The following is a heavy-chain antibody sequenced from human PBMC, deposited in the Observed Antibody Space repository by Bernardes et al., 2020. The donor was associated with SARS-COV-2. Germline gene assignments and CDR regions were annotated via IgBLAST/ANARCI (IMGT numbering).Heavy chain of an antibody. V-gene: IGHV3-74*01. CDR2: ISYDGSRT. CDR3: TRDPSGTSPA. CDR1: VFTFNNYG. Sequence: SLRLPWAAAVFTFNNYGMHWVRQAPGKGLARVASISYDGSRTNYADSVKGRFTIFRDNAKNTLYLQMNSLRAEDTAVYYCTRDPSGTSPAWGKGTLVTVSS. J-gene: IGHJ5*02. D-gene: IGHD1-1*01.